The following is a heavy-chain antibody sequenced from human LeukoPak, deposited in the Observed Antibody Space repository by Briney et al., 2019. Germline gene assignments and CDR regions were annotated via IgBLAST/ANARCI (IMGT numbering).Heavy chain of an antibody. V-gene: IGHV3-30*02. CDR3: AKDLLGSGSPYYFDY. D-gene: IGHD3-10*01. J-gene: IGHJ4*02. CDR2: IRFDGSNK. Sequence: GGSLRLSCAASGFTFSNYGVHWVRQAPGKGLEWVSFIRFDGSNKYYADSVKGRFTVSRDNSKNTLYLQMNSLRAEDTAVYYCAKDLLGSGSPYYFDYWGQGTLVTVSS. CDR1: GFTFSNYG.